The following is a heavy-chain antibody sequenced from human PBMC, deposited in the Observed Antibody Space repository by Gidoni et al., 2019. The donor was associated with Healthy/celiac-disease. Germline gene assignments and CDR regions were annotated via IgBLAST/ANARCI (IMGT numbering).Heavy chain of an antibody. Sequence: EVQLVESGGGLAQPGGSLGLSCAASGFTFSTYTMTWVRQAPGKGLEWVSAISASGDKTYYADSVKGRFTVSRDNSKNTLSLQMNGLRAEDTAVYYRAKGGWLDYWGQGTLVTVSS. J-gene: IGHJ4*02. CDR1: GFTFSTYT. V-gene: IGHV3-23*04. D-gene: IGHD6-19*01. CDR3: AKGGWLDY. CDR2: ISASGDKT.